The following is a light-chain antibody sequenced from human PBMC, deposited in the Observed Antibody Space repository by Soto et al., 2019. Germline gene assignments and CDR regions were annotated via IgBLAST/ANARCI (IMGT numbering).Light chain of an antibody. Sequence: EIVLTHSPGTLSLSPGERATLSCRASQSVRSTYLAWYQQKPGQAPRLLIYGASSRATGIPDRFNGSGSGTDFTLTISRLEPEDFAVYYCQQYGSSRFSFGPGTKVDIK. V-gene: IGKV3-20*01. J-gene: IGKJ3*01. CDR1: QSVRSTY. CDR2: GAS. CDR3: QQYGSSRFS.